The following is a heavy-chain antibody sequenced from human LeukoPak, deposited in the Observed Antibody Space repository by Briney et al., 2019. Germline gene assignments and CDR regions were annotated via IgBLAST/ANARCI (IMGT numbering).Heavy chain of an antibody. CDR2: ISPYNGKT. J-gene: IGHJ2*01. CDR1: GYTFTSYG. CDR3: ARGVDHWPWFFDL. V-gene: IGHV1-18*01. D-gene: IGHD1-1*01. Sequence: ASVKVSCKASGYTFTSYGILWVRQAPGQGLEWMGWISPYNGKTNCAQKFRGRVTMTTDTSTTTAYMELRSLMSDDTAVYYCARGVDHWPWFFDLWGRGTLVTVSS.